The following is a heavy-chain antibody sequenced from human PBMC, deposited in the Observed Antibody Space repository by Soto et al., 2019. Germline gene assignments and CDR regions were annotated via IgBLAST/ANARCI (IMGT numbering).Heavy chain of an antibody. J-gene: IGHJ4*02. CDR1: GFTFSSYG. V-gene: IGHV3-33*01. D-gene: IGHD1-1*01. Sequence: PGGSLRLSCAASGFTFSSYGMHWVRQPPGKGLEWVAVIWYDGSNKYYADSVKGRFTISRDNSKNTLYLQMNSLRAEDTAVYYCARDLGERNDYWGQGTLVTVSS. CDR2: IWYDGSNK. CDR3: ARDLGERNDY.